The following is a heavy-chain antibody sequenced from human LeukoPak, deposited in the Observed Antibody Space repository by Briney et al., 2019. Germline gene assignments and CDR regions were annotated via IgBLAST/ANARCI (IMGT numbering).Heavy chain of an antibody. Sequence: GGSLRLSCAASGFTFSSYSMNWVRQAPGKGLEWVSSISSSSSYIYYADSVKGRFTISRDNAKNSLYLQMNSLRAEDTAVYYCARGAQDYGDSSGYWGQGTLVTVSS. V-gene: IGHV3-21*01. J-gene: IGHJ4*02. D-gene: IGHD4-17*01. CDR1: GFTFSSYS. CDR2: ISSSSSYI. CDR3: ARGAQDYGDSSGY.